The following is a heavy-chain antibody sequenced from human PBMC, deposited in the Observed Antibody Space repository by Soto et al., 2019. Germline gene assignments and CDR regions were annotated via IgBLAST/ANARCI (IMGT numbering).Heavy chain of an antibody. CDR2: IYPGDSDT. J-gene: IGHJ6*02. Sequence: GESLKISCKGSGYSFTSYWIGWVRQMPGKGLEWMGIIYPGDSDTRYSPSFQGQVTISADKSISTAYLQWSSLKASDTAMYYCARRGIVVGATRDYYYYGMDVWGQGTTVTVSS. CDR3: ARRGIVVGATRDYYYYGMDV. D-gene: IGHD1-26*01. CDR1: GYSFTSYW. V-gene: IGHV5-51*01.